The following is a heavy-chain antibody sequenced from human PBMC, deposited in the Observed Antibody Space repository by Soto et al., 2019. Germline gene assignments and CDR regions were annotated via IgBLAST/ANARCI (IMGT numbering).Heavy chain of an antibody. CDR1: GYGFTTYG. CDR3: ARGRYGDY. CDR2: ISAHNGNT. Sequence: QVHLVQSGAEVKKPGASVKVSCKGSGYGFTTYGITWVRQAPGQGLEWMAWISAHNGNTNYAQKLQGRVTVTRDTSTRTAYMELRSLRSGDTAVYYCARGRYGDYWGQGALVNVAS. V-gene: IGHV1-18*01. D-gene: IGHD1-1*01. J-gene: IGHJ4*02.